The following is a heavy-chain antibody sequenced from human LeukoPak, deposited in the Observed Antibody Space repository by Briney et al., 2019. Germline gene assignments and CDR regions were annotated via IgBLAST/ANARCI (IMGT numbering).Heavy chain of an antibody. CDR2: IYYSGST. D-gene: IGHD6-19*01. V-gene: IGHV4-39*07. CDR3: ASNQWPSWYFDL. Sequence: SETLSLTCSVSGGSISSNGYYWGWIRQPPGKGLEWIGSIYYSGSTFDNPSLKSRVTISVDKSRNQFSLKLSSVTAADTAVYYCASNQWPSWYFDLWGRGTLVTVS. CDR1: GGSISSNGYY. J-gene: IGHJ2*01.